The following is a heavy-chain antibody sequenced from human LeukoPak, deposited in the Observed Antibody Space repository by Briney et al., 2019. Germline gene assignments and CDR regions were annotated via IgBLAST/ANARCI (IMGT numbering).Heavy chain of an antibody. J-gene: IGHJ6*03. CDR1: GYTFTSYG. V-gene: IGHV1-18*01. CDR2: ISAYNGNT. CDR3: ARGPGGYYYDSSGYRYYYYMDV. D-gene: IGHD3-22*01. Sequence: ASVKVSCKASGYTFTSYGISWVRQAPGQGLEWMGWISAYNGNTNYAQKLQGRVTMTTDTSTSTAYMELSSLRSEDTAVYYCARGPGGYYYDSSGYRYYYYMDVWGKGTTVTISS.